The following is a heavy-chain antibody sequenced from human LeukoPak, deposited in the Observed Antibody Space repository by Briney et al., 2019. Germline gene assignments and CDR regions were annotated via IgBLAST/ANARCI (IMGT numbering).Heavy chain of an antibody. D-gene: IGHD6-19*01. Sequence: HGASVKVTCKASGYTFIDYYLHWLRQAPGQGLEWMGRINPNRGDTKPAQKFQGRVTMTRDTSISVAYMELSSLQSDDTAMYYCERNADEHWLDESENWYFDLWGSGTLVTVSS. CDR2: INPNRGDT. CDR3: ERNADEHWLDESENWYFDL. CDR1: GYTFIDYY. V-gene: IGHV1-2*06. J-gene: IGHJ2*01.